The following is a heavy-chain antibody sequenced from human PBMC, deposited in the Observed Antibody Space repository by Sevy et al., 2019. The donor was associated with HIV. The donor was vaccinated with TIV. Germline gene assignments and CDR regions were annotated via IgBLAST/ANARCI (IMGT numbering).Heavy chain of an antibody. V-gene: IGHV4-61*01. CDR2: ISYIGST. CDR3: VRDRIAAAGGYFDY. Sequence: SETLSLTCTVSGGSVSSGNSYWSWIRQPPGKGLEWIGYISYIGSTNYNRSLKSRVTISVDTSKNQLSLRLSSLTAADTAIYYCVRDRIAAAGGYFDYWGQGTLVTVSS. CDR1: GGSVSSGNSY. J-gene: IGHJ4*02. D-gene: IGHD6-13*01.